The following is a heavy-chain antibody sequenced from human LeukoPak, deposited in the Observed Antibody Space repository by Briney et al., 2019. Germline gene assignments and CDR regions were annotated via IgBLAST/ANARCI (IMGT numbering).Heavy chain of an antibody. CDR2: IKSKTDGETT. CDR3: TTDLGTYYHGSQRLIPIDY. V-gene: IGHV3-15*01. D-gene: IGHD3-10*01. CDR1: AFIFSGHW. J-gene: IGHJ4*02. Sequence: SLRLSCEGSAFIFSGHWMNWVRQAPGKGLEWIGRIKSKTDGETTNYAEPVRGRFTISRDDSKSAVYLQMNSLKIEDTAVYYCTTDLGTYYHGSQRLIPIDYWGQGTLVTVSS.